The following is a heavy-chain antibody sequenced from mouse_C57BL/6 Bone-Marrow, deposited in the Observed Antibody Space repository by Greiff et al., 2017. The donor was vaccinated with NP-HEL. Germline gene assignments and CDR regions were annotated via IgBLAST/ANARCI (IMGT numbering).Heavy chain of an antibody. CDR1: GFTFSDYG. Sequence: EVHLVESGGGLVKPGGSLKLSCAASGFTFSDYGMHWVRQAPEKGLEWVAYISSGSSTIYYADTVKGRFTISRDNAKNTLFLQMTSLRSEDTAMYYCARNYYGPYYAMDYWGQGTSVTVSS. V-gene: IGHV5-17*01. CDR2: ISSGSSTI. J-gene: IGHJ4*01. D-gene: IGHD1-2*01. CDR3: ARNYYGPYYAMDY.